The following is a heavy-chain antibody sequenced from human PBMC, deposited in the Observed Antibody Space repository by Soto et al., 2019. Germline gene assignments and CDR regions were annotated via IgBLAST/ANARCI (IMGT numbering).Heavy chain of an antibody. CDR1: GGSISSGGYS. CDR3: ARGISDFGVVISPPRFDP. Sequence: SETLSLTCAVSGGSISSGGYSWSWIRQPPGKGLEWIGYIYHSGSTYYNPSLKSRVTISVDRSKNQFSLKLSSVTAADTAVYYCARGISDFGVVISPPRFDPWGQGTLVTVSS. CDR2: IYHSGST. V-gene: IGHV4-30-2*01. D-gene: IGHD3-3*01. J-gene: IGHJ5*02.